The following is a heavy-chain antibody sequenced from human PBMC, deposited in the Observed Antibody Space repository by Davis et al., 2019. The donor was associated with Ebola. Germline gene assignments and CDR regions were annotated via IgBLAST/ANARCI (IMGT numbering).Heavy chain of an antibody. CDR1: GGTFSSYA. CDR2: IIPIFGTA. D-gene: IGHD3-22*01. Sequence: SVKVSCKASGGTFSSYAISWVRQAPGQGLEWMGGIIPIFGTANYAQKFQGRVTITADESTSTAYMELSSLRSEDTAVYYCARDSRYYYDSSGYYYFDYWGQGTLVTVSS. J-gene: IGHJ4*02. V-gene: IGHV1-69*13. CDR3: ARDSRYYYDSSGYYYFDY.